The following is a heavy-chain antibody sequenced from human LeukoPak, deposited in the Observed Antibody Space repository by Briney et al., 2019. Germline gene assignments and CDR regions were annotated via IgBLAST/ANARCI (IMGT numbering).Heavy chain of an antibody. CDR1: GYSFTSYW. J-gene: IGHJ4*02. V-gene: IGHV5-51*01. CDR3: ARAPTSIAAPRGYFDY. D-gene: IGHD6-6*01. Sequence: GESLKISCKGSGYSFTSYWIGWVRQMPGKGLEWMGIIYPGDSDTRYSPSFQGQVTISADKSISTAYLQWSSLNASDTAMYYCARAPTSIAAPRGYFDYWGQGTLVTVSS. CDR2: IYPGDSDT.